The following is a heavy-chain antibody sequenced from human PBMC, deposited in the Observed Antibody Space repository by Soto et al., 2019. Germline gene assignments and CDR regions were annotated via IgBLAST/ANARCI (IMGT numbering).Heavy chain of an antibody. V-gene: IGHV3-23*01. D-gene: IGHD3-9*01. CDR3: AKGAKGGAKIRYFDWFKFYFDY. Sequence: GGSLRLSCAASGFTFSSYAMSWVRQAPGKGLEWVSAISGSGGSTYYADSVKGRFTISRDNSKNTLYLQMNSLRAEDTAVYYCAKGAKGGAKIRYFDWFKFYFDYWGQGTLVTVSS. J-gene: IGHJ4*02. CDR2: ISGSGGST. CDR1: GFTFSSYA.